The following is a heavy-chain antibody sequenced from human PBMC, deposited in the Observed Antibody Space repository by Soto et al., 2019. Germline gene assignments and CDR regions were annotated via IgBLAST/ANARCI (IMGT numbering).Heavy chain of an antibody. V-gene: IGHV1-2*02. Sequence: QVQLVQSGAEVKEPGASVKVSCKASGYTFTGYYMHWARQAPGQGLEWMGWIKSFNGDTNYGQKFQGRVTLTRDTSISTAYMELSRLKSDDTAVYYCARVVSPYYDVLTGNWFDPWGQGTLVTVSS. CDR2: IKSFNGDT. CDR1: GYTFTGYY. CDR3: ARVVSPYYDVLTGNWFDP. J-gene: IGHJ5*02. D-gene: IGHD3-9*01.